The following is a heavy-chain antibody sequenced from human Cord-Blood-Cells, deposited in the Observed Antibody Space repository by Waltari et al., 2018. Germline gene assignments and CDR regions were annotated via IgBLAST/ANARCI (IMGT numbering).Heavy chain of an antibody. D-gene: IGHD5-12*01. CDR2: INHSGST. V-gene: IGHV4-34*01. J-gene: IGHJ3*02. Sequence: QVQLQQWGAGLLKTSETLSLTCGVYGGAFSGYYWSGLRQAPGKGLEWMGEINHSGSTNYNPSLKSRVTISVDTSKNQFSLKLSSVTAADTAVYYCARSSGYSGYDYAFDIWGQGTMVTVSS. CDR3: ARSSGYSGYDYAFDI. CDR1: GGAFSGYY.